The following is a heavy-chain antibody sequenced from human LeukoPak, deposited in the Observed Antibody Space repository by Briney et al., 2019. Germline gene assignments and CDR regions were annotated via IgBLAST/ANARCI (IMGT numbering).Heavy chain of an antibody. V-gene: IGHV3-33*01. CDR2: IWYDGSNK. CDR3: ARDGTYCSGGSCDYYGMDV. J-gene: IGHJ6*04. Sequence: PGRSLRLSCAASGFTFSSYGMHWVRQAPGKGLEWVAVIWYDGSNKYYADSVKGRFTISRDNSKNTLYLQMNSLGAEDTAVYYCARDGTYCSGGSCDYYGMDVWGKGTTVTVSS. CDR1: GFTFSSYG. D-gene: IGHD2-15*01.